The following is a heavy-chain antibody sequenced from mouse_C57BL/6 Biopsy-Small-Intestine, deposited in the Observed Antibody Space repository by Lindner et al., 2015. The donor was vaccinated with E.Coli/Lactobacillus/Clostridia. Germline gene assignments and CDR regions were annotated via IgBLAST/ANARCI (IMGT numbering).Heavy chain of an antibody. D-gene: IGHD1-1*01. J-gene: IGHJ1*03. CDR2: ISSGGSYT. V-gene: IGHV5-6*01. CDR1: GFTFSSYG. Sequence: VQLQESGGDLVKPGGSLKLSCAASGFTFSSYGMSWVRQTPDKRLEWVATISSGGSYTYYPDSVKGRFTISRDNAKNTLYLQMSSLKSEDTAMYYCARHEEGGSWYFDVWGTGTTVTVSS. CDR3: ARHEEGGSWYFDV.